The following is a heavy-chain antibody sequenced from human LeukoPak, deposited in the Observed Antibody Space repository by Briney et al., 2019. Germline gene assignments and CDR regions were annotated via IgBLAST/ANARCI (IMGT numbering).Heavy chain of an antibody. V-gene: IGHV3-43*01. J-gene: IGHJ4*02. Sequence: GGSLRLSCAASGFTLDDYTFHWVRQAPGKGLEWVSLISRDGDYTYYADSVKGRFTISRDNRKNTVYLQMSSLRTEDTALYYCTKDRYCTTPSCPLDYWGQGTLVTVSS. CDR1: GFTLDDYT. CDR2: ISRDGDYT. D-gene: IGHD2-2*01. CDR3: TKDRYCTTPSCPLDY.